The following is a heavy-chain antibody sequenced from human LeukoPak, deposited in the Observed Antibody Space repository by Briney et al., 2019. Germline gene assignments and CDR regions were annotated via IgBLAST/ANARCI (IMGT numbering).Heavy chain of an antibody. CDR1: GFTFSSYS. Sequence: GGSLRLSCAASGFTFSSYSMNWVRQAPGKGLEWVSPISSSSSYIYYADSVKGRFTISRDNAKNSLYLQMNSLRAEDTAVYYCARGDNSSGWYPRYFDYWGQGTLVTVSS. V-gene: IGHV3-21*01. CDR3: ARGDNSSGWYPRYFDY. J-gene: IGHJ4*02. D-gene: IGHD6-19*01. CDR2: ISSSSSYI.